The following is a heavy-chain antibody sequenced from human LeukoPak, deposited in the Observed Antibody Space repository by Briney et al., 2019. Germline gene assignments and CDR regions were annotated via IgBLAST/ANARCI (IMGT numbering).Heavy chain of an antibody. CDR3: ARHKETCSGGICFLDYFDY. CDR1: GGSVSSSYYY. D-gene: IGHD2-15*01. Sequence: SETLSLTCTVSGGSVSSSYYYWGWIRQSPGKGLEWIGSIFYSGSAHYNPSLKSRVTISVDTSKNQFSLQVSSVTAADTAVYYCARHKETCSGGICFLDYFDYWGQGTLVTVSS. V-gene: IGHV4-39*01. CDR2: IFYSGSA. J-gene: IGHJ4*02.